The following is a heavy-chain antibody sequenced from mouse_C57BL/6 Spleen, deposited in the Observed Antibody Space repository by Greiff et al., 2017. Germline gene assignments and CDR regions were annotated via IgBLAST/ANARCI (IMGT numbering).Heavy chain of an antibody. J-gene: IGHJ2*01. D-gene: IGHD4-1*01. CDR1: GYSITSGYY. Sequence: ESGPGLVKPSQSLSLTCSVTGYSITSGYYWNWIRQFPGNKLEWMGYISYDGSNNYNPSLKNRISITRDTSKNQFFLKLNSVTTEDTATYYCARALNWDVDDYWGQGTTLTVSS. V-gene: IGHV3-6*01. CDR2: ISYDGSN. CDR3: ARALNWDVDDY.